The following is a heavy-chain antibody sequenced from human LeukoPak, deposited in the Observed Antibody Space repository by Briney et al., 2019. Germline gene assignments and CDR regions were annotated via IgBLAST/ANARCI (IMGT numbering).Heavy chain of an antibody. CDR2: IRHDGSNK. V-gene: IGHV3-30*02. D-gene: IGHD3-10*01. Sequence: GGSLRLSCAASGFTFSSYGMHWVRQAPGKGLEWVAFIRHDGSNKYYADSVKGRFTISRDNSKNTLYLQMNSLRAEDTAVYYCARGSYYGGMGDYFDYWGQGTLVTVSS. J-gene: IGHJ4*02. CDR3: ARGSYYGGMGDYFDY. CDR1: GFTFSSYG.